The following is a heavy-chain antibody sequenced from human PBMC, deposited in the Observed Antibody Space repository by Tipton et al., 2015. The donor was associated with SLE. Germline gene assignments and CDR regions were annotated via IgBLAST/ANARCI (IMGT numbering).Heavy chain of an antibody. CDR1: GVSISRGSYF. D-gene: IGHD6-19*01. CDR2: IFSTGIT. V-gene: IGHV4-61*09. Sequence: LRLSCSVSGVSISRGSYFWTWIRQPAGKGLEWVGHIFSTGITDYNPSLKSRVTISLDTSKSQFSLILNSLTAADTAVYYCARGPFQRWPPGAYWGQGTLVTVSS. J-gene: IGHJ4*02. CDR3: ARGPFQRWPPGAY.